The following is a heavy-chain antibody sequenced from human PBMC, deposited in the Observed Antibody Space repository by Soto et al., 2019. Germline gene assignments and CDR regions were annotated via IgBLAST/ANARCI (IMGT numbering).Heavy chain of an antibody. CDR1: GFTFSSYA. CDR2: ISGSGGST. V-gene: IGHV3-23*01. CDR3: AKPKRPDYGDYPDAFYI. Sequence: GGSLRLSCAASGFTFSSYAMSWVRQAPGKGLEWVSAISGSGGSTYYADSVKGRFTISRDNSKNTLYLQMNSLRAEDTAVYYCAKPKRPDYGDYPDAFYIWGQGKMVTVSS. J-gene: IGHJ3*02. D-gene: IGHD4-17*01.